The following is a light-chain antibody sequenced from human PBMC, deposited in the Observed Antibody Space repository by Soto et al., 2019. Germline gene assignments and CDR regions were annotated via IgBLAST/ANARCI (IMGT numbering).Light chain of an antibody. CDR2: AAS. Sequence: DIQMTQSPSSLSASVGDRVTITCRASQSIRSYLNWYQQKPGNAPNLLIYAASSLQSGVPSRFSGSGSGTDFTRTISNLQPEDFATYYCQQTYSVPQAFGGGTKVEIK. J-gene: IGKJ4*01. V-gene: IGKV1-39*01. CDR1: QSIRSY. CDR3: QQTYSVPQA.